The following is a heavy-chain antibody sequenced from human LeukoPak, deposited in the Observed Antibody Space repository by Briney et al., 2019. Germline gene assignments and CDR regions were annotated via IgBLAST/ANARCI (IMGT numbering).Heavy chain of an antibody. Sequence: GGSLRLSCAASGFTFSSYEMNWVRQAPGKGLEWVSYICSSGSTIYYADSVQGRFTISRDNAQNSLYLQMSSLRAEDTAVYYCARNVYNFDYWGQGTLVTVSS. V-gene: IGHV3-48*03. J-gene: IGHJ4*02. D-gene: IGHD3-10*02. CDR2: ICSSGSTI. CDR3: ARNVYNFDY. CDR1: GFTFSSYE.